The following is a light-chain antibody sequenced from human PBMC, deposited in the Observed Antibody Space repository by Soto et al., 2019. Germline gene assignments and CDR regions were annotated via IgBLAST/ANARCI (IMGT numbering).Light chain of an antibody. J-gene: IGKJ1*01. CDR1: QTVTSSH. CDR3: HQYGSSPWT. V-gene: IGKV3-20*01. CDR2: GSS. Sequence: ENVLTQSPGTLSLSPGERATLSCRASQTVTSSHIAGYQQKPGQAPRLLVYGSSIRATVIPDRFSGGGSGTDFTLNISRLEAEDLAVYYCHQYGSSPWTFGQGTKVEIK.